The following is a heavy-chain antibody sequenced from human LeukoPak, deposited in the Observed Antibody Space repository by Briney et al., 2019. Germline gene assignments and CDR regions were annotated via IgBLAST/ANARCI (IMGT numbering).Heavy chain of an antibody. J-gene: IGHJ4*02. CDR2: ISWNSGSI. CDR3: AKGRMTTVTTYFDY. D-gene: IGHD4-17*01. V-gene: IGHV3-9*01. CDR1: GFTFDDYA. Sequence: GGSLRLSCAASGFTFDDYAMHWVRQAPGKGLEWVSGISWNSGSIGYADSVEGRFTISRDNAKNSLYLQMNSLRAEDTALYYCAKGRMTTVTTYFDYWGQGTLVTVSS.